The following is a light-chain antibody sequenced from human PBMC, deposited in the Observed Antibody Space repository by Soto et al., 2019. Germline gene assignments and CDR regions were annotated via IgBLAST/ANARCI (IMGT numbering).Light chain of an antibody. CDR1: QSISYW. CDR2: DAS. CDR3: QQYNSYWT. Sequence: DIQMTQSPSTLSASVGDRVTITCRASQSISYWLAWYQQKPGKAPNLLIYDASTLESGVPSRFSGSGSGTEFTLTISSLQPDDFATYYCQQYNSYWTFGQGTKVDIK. J-gene: IGKJ1*01. V-gene: IGKV1-5*01.